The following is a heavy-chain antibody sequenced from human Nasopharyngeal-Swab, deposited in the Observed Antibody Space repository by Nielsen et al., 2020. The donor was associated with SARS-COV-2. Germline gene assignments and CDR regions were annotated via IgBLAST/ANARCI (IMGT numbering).Heavy chain of an antibody. J-gene: IGHJ6*02. D-gene: IGHD3-3*01. CDR3: ARDDYDFWSGKASYGMDV. CDR2: IRSSGSTI. V-gene: IGHV3-11*01. CDR1: GFTFSDYY. Sequence: GESLKISCTASGFTFSDYYMSWIRQAPGKGLEWVSYIRSSGSTIYYADSVKGRFTISRDNAKNSLYLQMNSLRAEDTAVYYCARDDYDFWSGKASYGMDVWGQGTTVTVSS.